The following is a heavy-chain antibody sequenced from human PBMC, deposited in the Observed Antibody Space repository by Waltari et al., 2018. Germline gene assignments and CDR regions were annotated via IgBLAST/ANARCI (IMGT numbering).Heavy chain of an antibody. CDR1: VCTFTRYA. D-gene: IGHD1-20*01. CDR3: ARDLPSITGTTPFDY. V-gene: IGHV1-69*15. Sequence: QVQLVQSGAELKKTGSSVKVSCKASVCTFTRYALSWVRQAPGQGLEWMGRIIHIFGTANYAKKCQGRVTITADESTSTAYMELSSLRSEDTAVYYCARDLPSITGTTPFDYWGQGTLVTVSS. J-gene: IGHJ4*02. CDR2: IIHIFGTA.